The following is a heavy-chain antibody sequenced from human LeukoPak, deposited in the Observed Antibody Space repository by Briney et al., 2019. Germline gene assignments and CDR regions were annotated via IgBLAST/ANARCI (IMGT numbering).Heavy chain of an antibody. CDR2: IHPRDSET. CDR3: ARSERTVTTLAY. Sequence: GESLKISCKGSGYSFTNYWIGWVRQMPGQGPEWIGIIHPRDSETVYTPSFQGQVTISADKSISTAYLQWSSLKASDTAMYYCARSERTVTTLAYWGQGTLVTVSS. V-gene: IGHV5-51*01. D-gene: IGHD4-17*01. J-gene: IGHJ4*02. CDR1: GYSFTNYW.